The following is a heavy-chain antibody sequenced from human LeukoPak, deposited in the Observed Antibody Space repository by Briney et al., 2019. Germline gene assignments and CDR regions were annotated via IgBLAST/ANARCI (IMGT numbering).Heavy chain of an antibody. J-gene: IGHJ4*02. CDR1: GFSFISYG. Sequence: GGSLRLSCAASGFSFISYGMHWVRQAPGKGLEWVGVISDDGRRKDYADSVKGRFTISRDDPKNTLYLHMNNLRAEDTAVYFCAKRGVVIRVILVGFHKEAYYYDSWGQGALVTVSS. D-gene: IGHD3-22*01. V-gene: IGHV3-30*18. CDR3: AKRGVVIRVILVGFHKEAYYYDS. CDR2: ISDDGRRK.